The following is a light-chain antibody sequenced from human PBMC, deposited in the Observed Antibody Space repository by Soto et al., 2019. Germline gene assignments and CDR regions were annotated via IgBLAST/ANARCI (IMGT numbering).Light chain of an antibody. V-gene: IGLV1-47*01. J-gene: IGLJ2*01. CDR1: SSHIGSAY. CDR3: AAWDDNLVV. CDR2: RNN. Sequence: VLTQPPSASGTPGQTVTISCSGSSSHIGSAYIYWYQYLPGTAPKLLIYRNNQRPSGVPDRFSASKSGTSAPLAISGLRSEDEADYYCAAWDDNLVVFGGGTKVTVL.